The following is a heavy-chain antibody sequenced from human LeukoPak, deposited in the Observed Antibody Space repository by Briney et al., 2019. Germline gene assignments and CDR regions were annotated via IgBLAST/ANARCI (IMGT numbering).Heavy chain of an antibody. D-gene: IGHD4-17*01. CDR1: GGSISSSSYY. J-gene: IGHJ4*02. CDR3: ARTGYGDYYFDY. CDR2: IYYSGST. Sequence: PSETLSLTCTVSGGSISSSSYYWGWIRQPPGKGLECIGSIYYSGSTYYNPSLKSRVTISVDTSKNQFSLKLSSVTAADTAVYYCARTGYGDYYFDYWGQGTLVTVSS. V-gene: IGHV4-39*07.